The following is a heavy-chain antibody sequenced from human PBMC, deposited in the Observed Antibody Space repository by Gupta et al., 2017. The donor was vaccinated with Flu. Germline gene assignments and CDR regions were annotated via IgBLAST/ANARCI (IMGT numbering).Heavy chain of an antibody. CDR2: IIPSFGTA. CDR3: ARGSIAARTFDY. V-gene: IGHV1-69*06. Sequence: QVQLVQSGAEVKKPGSSVKVSCKASGGTFSSYAITWVRQAPGQGLEWMGGIIPSFGTAKYAQKFQGRVTITADKSTSTAYMELSSLRSEDTAVYYCARGSIAARTFDYWGQGTLVTGSS. D-gene: IGHD6-6*01. J-gene: IGHJ4*02. CDR1: GGTFSSYA.